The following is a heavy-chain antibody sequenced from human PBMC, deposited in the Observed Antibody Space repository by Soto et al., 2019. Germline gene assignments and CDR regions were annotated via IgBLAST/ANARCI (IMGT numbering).Heavy chain of an antibody. CDR1: GGSISRSSYY. Sequence: SGTLSLTCTVSGGSISRSSYYWGWIRQPPGKGLEWIGSIYYSGSTYYNPSLKSRVTISVDTSKNQFSLKLSSVTAADTAVYYCARHERNFVKYETSLYFYSRAQRTLVTVSS. CDR2: IYYSGST. J-gene: IGHJ1*01. V-gene: IGHV4-39*01. CDR3: ARHERNFVKYETSLYFYS. D-gene: IGHD2-15*01.